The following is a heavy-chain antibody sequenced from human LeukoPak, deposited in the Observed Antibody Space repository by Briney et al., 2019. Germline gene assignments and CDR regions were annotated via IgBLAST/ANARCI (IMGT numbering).Heavy chain of an antibody. V-gene: IGHV3-7*01. CDR1: EFKFSDYW. Sequence: PGESLRLSCVASEFKFSDYWMSWVRQTPGKGLEWVANIKQDGSEKNYVDSVKGRFTISRDNAKNSLYLQMNSLRAEDTAVYYCASEGEFGYGYFYWGQGTLVTVSS. CDR3: ASEGEFGYGYFY. CDR2: IKQDGSEK. D-gene: IGHD5-18*01. J-gene: IGHJ4*02.